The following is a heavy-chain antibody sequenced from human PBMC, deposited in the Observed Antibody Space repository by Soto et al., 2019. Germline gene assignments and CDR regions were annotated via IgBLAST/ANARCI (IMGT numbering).Heavy chain of an antibody. V-gene: IGHV3-30*03. CDR3: ARVGSGGGGAY. D-gene: IGHD3-16*01. CDR2: ISNDGSHE. Sequence: PGGSLRLSCAASGFMFSNYAMYWVRQAPGKGPEWVAVISNDGSHEYYVDSVKGRFSSSRDNSKNTVYLQMNSLRPDDTAFYYCARVGSGGGGAYWGQGTLVTVSS. J-gene: IGHJ4*02. CDR1: GFMFSNYA.